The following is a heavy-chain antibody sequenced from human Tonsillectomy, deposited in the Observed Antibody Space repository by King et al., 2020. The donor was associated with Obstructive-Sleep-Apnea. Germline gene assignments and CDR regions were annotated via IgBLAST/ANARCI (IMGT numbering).Heavy chain of an antibody. V-gene: IGHV5-51*01. CDR2: IYPGDSDT. J-gene: IGHJ5*02. CDR1: GYSFSTYW. CDR3: AKLALDDSGWYFRRGTDWFYT. Sequence: QLVQSGAELKKPGESLKISCKAYGYSFSTYWIGWVRQMPGKGLEWMGVIYPGDSDTRYSPSFQGQVTISADKSITTAYLQWSSLKASDTAMYYCAKLALDDSGWYFRRGTDWFYTWGQGTLVTVSS. D-gene: IGHD6-19*01.